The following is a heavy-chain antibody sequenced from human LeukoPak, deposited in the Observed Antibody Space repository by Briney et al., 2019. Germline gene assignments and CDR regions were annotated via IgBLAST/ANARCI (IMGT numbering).Heavy chain of an antibody. D-gene: IGHD3-22*01. V-gene: IGHV1-8*01. J-gene: IGHJ4*02. CDR2: MNPNSGNT. CDR3: ARDYDSSGYGDY. CDR1: GYTFTSYD. Sequence: ASVKVSCKASGYTFTSYDINWVRQATGQGLEWMGWMNPNSGNTGYPQKFQGRVTMTRDTSISTAYMELSRLRSDDTAVYYCARDYDSSGYGDYWGQGTLVTVSS.